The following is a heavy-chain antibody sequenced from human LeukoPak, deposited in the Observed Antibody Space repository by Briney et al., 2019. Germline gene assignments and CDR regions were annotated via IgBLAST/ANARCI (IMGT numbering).Heavy chain of an antibody. D-gene: IGHD3-10*01. V-gene: IGHV4-39*01. Sequence: PSETLSLTCTVFGGSISSSDYLWAWIRQPPGKGLELIGNIRYPGSTYYNPSLQSRVTISVDTSKNQLSLKLISVTAADTAVYYCLRSHGAHWGQGTLVTVSS. CDR3: LRSHGAH. J-gene: IGHJ4*02. CDR2: IRYPGST. CDR1: GGSISSSDYL.